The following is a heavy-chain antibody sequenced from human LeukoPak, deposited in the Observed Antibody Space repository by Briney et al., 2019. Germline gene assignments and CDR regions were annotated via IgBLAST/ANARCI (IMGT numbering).Heavy chain of an antibody. CDR3: ANYGSGTYDAFDI. CDR1: GFIFSRYW. D-gene: IGHD3-10*01. CDR2: INSDGSRT. Sequence: GGSLRLSCAASGFIFSRYWMHWVRQAPGKGLVWVSQINSDGSRTTYADFVKGRVTMSRDNAKNTVYLQMNSLRVEDTAVYYCANYGSGTYDAFDIWGQGTMVTVSS. V-gene: IGHV3-74*01. J-gene: IGHJ3*02.